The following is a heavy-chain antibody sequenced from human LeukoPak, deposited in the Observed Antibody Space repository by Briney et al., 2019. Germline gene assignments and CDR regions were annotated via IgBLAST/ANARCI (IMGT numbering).Heavy chain of an antibody. Sequence: GASVKVSCKASGYTFTSYDINWVRQATGQGLEWMGWMNPNSGNTGYAQKFQGRVTITRNTSISTAYMELSSLRSEDTAVYYCARDRGDSSGHDTLRQPIYYFDYWGQGTLVTVSS. J-gene: IGHJ4*02. CDR3: ARDRGDSSGHDTLRQPIYYFDY. CDR1: GYTFTSYD. V-gene: IGHV1-8*03. CDR2: MNPNSGNT. D-gene: IGHD6-19*01.